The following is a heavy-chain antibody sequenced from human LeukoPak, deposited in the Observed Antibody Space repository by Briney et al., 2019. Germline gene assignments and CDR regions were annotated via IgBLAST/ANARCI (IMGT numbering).Heavy chain of an antibody. CDR1: GFTFSSYA. D-gene: IGHD3-10*01. Sequence: GGSLRLSCAASGFTFSSYAMHWVRQAPGKGLEWVAVISYDGSNKYYADSVKGRFTISRDNSKNTLYLQMNSLRAEDTAVYYCARDRLYYYGSGSNFDPWGQGTLVTVSS. CDR2: ISYDGSNK. CDR3: ARDRLYYYGSGSNFDP. J-gene: IGHJ5*02. V-gene: IGHV3-30*04.